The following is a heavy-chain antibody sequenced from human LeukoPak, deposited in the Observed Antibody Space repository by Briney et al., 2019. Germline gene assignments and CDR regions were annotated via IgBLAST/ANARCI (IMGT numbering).Heavy chain of an antibody. CDR1: GFTFSSYS. Sequence: GGSLGLSCAASGFTFSSYSMNWVRQAPGKGLEWVSSISSSSSYIYYADSVKGRFTISRDNAKNSLYLQMNSLRAEDTAVYYCARGYSSGWCCYWGQGTLVTVSS. CDR3: ARGYSSGWCCY. J-gene: IGHJ4*02. CDR2: ISSSSSYI. D-gene: IGHD6-19*01. V-gene: IGHV3-21*01.